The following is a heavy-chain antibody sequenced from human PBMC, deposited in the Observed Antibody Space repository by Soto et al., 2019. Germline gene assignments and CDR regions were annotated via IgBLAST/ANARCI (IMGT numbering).Heavy chain of an antibody. CDR1: GGSISSYY. J-gene: IGHJ4*02. V-gene: IGHV4-59*01. D-gene: IGHD6-19*01. Sequence: QVQLQESGLGLVKPSETLSLTCTVSGGSISSYYWSWIRQTPEKGLEWIGYIYYSGSINYNPSLKSRVTMSVDTSKNQFSLKLSSVTAADTALYYCARERSSGSCDYWGQGTLVTVSS. CDR2: IYYSGSI. CDR3: ARERSSGSCDY.